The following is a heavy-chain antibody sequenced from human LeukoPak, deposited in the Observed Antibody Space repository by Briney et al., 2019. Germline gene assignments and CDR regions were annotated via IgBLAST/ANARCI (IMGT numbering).Heavy chain of an antibody. CDR1: GGSFSGYY. V-gene: IGHV4-59*12. CDR2: IYYSGST. CDR3: ARGWREIYGGAFDP. J-gene: IGHJ5*02. D-gene: IGHD3-16*01. Sequence: PSETLSLTCAVYGGSFSGYYWSWIRQPPGRGLEWIGYIYYSGSTNYNPSLKSRVTISVDTSKNQFSLKLSSVTAADTAVYYCARGWREIYGGAFDPWGQGTLVTVSS.